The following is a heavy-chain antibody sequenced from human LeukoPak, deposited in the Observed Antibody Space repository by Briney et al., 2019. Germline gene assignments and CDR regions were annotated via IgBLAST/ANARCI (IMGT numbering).Heavy chain of an antibody. Sequence: SQTLSLTCAISGDSVSSNSAAWNWIRQSPSRGLEWLGRTYYRSKWYNDYAVSVKSRITIKPDTSKNQFSLQLNSVTPEDTAVYYCAREGTVTTYYYYYMDVWGKGTTVTVSS. CDR2: TYYRSKWYN. D-gene: IGHD4-11*01. CDR3: AREGTVTTYYYYYMDV. J-gene: IGHJ6*03. CDR1: GDSVSSNSAA. V-gene: IGHV6-1*01.